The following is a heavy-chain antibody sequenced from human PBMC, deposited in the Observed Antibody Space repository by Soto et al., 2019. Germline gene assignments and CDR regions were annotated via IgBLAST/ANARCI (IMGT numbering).Heavy chain of an antibody. J-gene: IGHJ5*02. CDR3: ARASGSSYWFDP. D-gene: IGHD1-26*01. V-gene: IGHV1-18*01. CDR2: ISAYNGNT. CDR1: GYTVSSYV. Sequence: ASVKVSCKASGYTVSSYVISGVRQAPGQGLEWMGWISAYNGNTNYAQKLQGRVTMTTDTSTSTAYMELRSLRSDDTAVYYCARASGSSYWFDPWGQGTLVTVSS.